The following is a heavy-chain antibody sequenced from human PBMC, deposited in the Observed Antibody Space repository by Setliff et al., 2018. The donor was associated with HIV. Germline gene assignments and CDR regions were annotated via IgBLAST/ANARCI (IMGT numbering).Heavy chain of an antibody. J-gene: IGHJ4*01. CDR2: IYFSGST. Sequence: SETLSLTCHVSGGSISNGGYYWSWIRKHPGTGLEWIAYIYFSGSTYYNPSLKSRVTVSLDMSKNQFSLRLSSVTAADTAVYYCAALTTGYYFDYWGQGTLVTVSS. CDR3: AALTTGYYFDY. V-gene: IGHV4-31*03. D-gene: IGHD4-17*01. CDR1: GGSISNGGYY.